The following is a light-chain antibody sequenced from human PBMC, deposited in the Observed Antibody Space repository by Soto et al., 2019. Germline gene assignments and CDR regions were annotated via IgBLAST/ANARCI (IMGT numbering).Light chain of an antibody. V-gene: IGLV2-14*03. CDR1: SSYVDAYNF. Sequence: QSVLTQPASVSGSPGQSIAISCTGTSSYVDAYNFVSWYQHHPGKAPKLMIFDVSNRPSGVSNRFSGSKSGNTASLTISGLQAEDEADYYCTSYTTSSTYVFGTG. J-gene: IGLJ1*01. CDR3: TSYTTSSTYV. CDR2: DVS.